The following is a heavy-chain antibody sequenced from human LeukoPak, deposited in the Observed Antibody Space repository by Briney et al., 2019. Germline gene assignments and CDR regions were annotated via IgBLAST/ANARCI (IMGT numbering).Heavy chain of an antibody. D-gene: IGHD2-15*01. CDR3: ATSSWHDY. CDR1: GFTFSRYW. CDR2: IKQDGSEK. V-gene: IGHV3-7*01. J-gene: IGHJ4*02. Sequence: GGSLRLSCAASGFTFSRYWMSWVRQAPGKGLEWVANIKQDGSEKYYVDSVKGRFTISRDNAKNSLYLQMNSLRAEDTAVYYCATSSWHDYWGQGTLVTVSS.